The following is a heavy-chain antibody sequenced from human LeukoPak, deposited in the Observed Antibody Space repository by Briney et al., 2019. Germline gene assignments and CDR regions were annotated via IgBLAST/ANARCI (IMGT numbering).Heavy chain of an antibody. J-gene: IGHJ6*02. CDR2: IKQDETEK. V-gene: IGHV3-7*03. CDR1: GFTFSNFW. CDR3: AKSTFYYDSRTGWDYYYVMDV. D-gene: IGHD3-22*01. Sequence: GGSLRLSCTASGFTFSNFWMGWVRQAPGKGLEWVANIKQDETEKFYLGSVKGRFTISRDNAKNSLYLQMNSLRAEDTAIYYCAKSTFYYDSRTGWDYYYVMDVWGQGTTVTVSS.